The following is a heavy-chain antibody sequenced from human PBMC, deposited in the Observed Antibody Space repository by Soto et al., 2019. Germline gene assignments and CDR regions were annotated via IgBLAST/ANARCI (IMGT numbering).Heavy chain of an antibody. J-gene: IGHJ4*02. CDR3: VRDSHGDY. V-gene: IGHV3-74*01. Sequence: EAQLVESGGGLVQPGGSLRLSCAGSGFTFSNYWMHWVRQAPGKGLEWVSRIDHDGPTDYADSVRGRFTISRDNAENTLYLQMNSLRPDDTAVYYCVRDSHGDYWGQGTLVTVSS. CDR1: GFTFSNYW. CDR2: IDHDGPT.